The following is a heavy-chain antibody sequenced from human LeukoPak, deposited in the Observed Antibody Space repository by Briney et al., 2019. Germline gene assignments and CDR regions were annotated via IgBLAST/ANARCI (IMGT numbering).Heavy chain of an antibody. CDR3: ARGPYGSGSYSDY. D-gene: IGHD3-10*01. J-gene: IGHJ4*02. CDR2: VSSSSSYI. V-gene: IGHV3-21*01. Sequence: GGSLRLSCAASGFTVSSNYMSWVRQAPGKGLEWVSSVSSSSSYIYYADSVKGRFTISRDNAKNSLYLQMNSLRAEDTAVYYCARGPYGSGSYSDYWGQGTLVAVSS. CDR1: GFTVSSNY.